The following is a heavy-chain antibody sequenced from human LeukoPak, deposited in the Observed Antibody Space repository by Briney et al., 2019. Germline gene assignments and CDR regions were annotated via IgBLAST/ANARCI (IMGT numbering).Heavy chain of an antibody. Sequence: ASVKVSCKASGYTFTNYYLHWVRQAPGQGLEWMGIINPSDSSTTYAQRFQGRVTMTRDTSTSTGYMELSSLKSEDAAVYYCARGRYYYGSGSCMLENWFDPWGQGTLVTVSS. V-gene: IGHV1-46*01. CDR1: GYTFTNYY. J-gene: IGHJ5*02. CDR2: INPSDSST. D-gene: IGHD3-10*01. CDR3: ARGRYYYGSGSCMLENWFDP.